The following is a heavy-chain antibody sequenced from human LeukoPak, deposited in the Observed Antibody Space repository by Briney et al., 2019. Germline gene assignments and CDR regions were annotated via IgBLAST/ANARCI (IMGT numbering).Heavy chain of an antibody. CDR2: IYWDDDK. Sequence: SGPTLVKPTQTLTLTCTFSGFSLSTTGVGVGWIRQPPGKALEWLALIYWDDDKRYSPSLKSRLTTTKDTSKNQVVLTMTNMGPVDTATYFCAHRVTNSLFDYWGQGTLVTVSS. V-gene: IGHV2-5*02. D-gene: IGHD4-23*01. CDR1: GFSLSTTGVG. CDR3: AHRVTNSLFDY. J-gene: IGHJ4*02.